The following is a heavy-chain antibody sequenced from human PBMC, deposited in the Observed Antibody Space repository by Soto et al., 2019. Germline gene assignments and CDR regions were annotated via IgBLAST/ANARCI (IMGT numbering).Heavy chain of an antibody. D-gene: IGHD3-22*01. Sequence: SETLSLTCAVYGGSFSGYYWSWIRQPPGKGLEWIGEINHSGTTNYNPSLKSRVTISIDTSKNQFSLKLSSVTAADTAVYYCAQDYYDTTGYYIDYWGQGTLVTVSS. CDR1: GGSFSGYY. J-gene: IGHJ4*02. CDR2: INHSGTT. CDR3: AQDYYDTTGYYIDY. V-gene: IGHV4-34*01.